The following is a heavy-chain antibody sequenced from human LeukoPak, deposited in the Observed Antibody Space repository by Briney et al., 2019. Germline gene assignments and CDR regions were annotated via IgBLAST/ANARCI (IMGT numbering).Heavy chain of an antibody. Sequence: GGSLRLFCAVPGFTYSSYDMTWVHQATGKGLEWVSSIRHSGDKTYYADSVKGRFTISRDNSKNTLYLQMNSLRAEDTAMYYCVKDQVDYWGQGTLVTVSS. V-gene: IGHV3-23*01. CDR2: IRHSGDKT. CDR3: VKDQVDY. CDR1: GFTYSSYD. J-gene: IGHJ4*02.